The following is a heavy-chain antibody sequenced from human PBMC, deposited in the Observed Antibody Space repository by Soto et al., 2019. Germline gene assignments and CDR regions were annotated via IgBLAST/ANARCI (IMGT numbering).Heavy chain of an antibody. V-gene: IGHV4-39*01. Sequence: SETLSLTCTVSGGSISSSSYYWGWIRQPPGKGLEWIGSIYYSGSTYYNPSLKSRVTISVDTSKNQFSLKLSSVTAADTAVYYCASLAHRGVGDPVDYWGQGTLVTVSS. CDR2: IYYSGST. CDR3: ASLAHRGVGDPVDY. CDR1: GGSISSSSYY. J-gene: IGHJ4*02. D-gene: IGHD3-10*01.